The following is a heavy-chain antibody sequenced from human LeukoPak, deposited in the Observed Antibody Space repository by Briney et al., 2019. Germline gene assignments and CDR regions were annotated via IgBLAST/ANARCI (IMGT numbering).Heavy chain of an antibody. J-gene: IGHJ4*02. D-gene: IGHD6-13*01. V-gene: IGHV4-59*01. CDR2: IHYSGST. Sequence: TPSETLSLTCTVSGGSISGYYWSWIPQPPGKGLERIAYIHYSGSTHYNPSLKSRVTISLDTSKNQFSLKLSSVTAADTAVYYCARSPGWAAAGNEYYFDYWGQGILVTVSS. CDR1: GGSISGYY. CDR3: ARSPGWAAAGNEYYFDY.